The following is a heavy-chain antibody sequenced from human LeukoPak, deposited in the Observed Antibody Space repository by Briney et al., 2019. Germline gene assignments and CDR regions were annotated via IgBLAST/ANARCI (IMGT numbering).Heavy chain of an antibody. J-gene: IGHJ4*02. CDR3: AKRLPVAGVVNW. CDR1: GFTFSSYA. D-gene: IGHD3-3*01. CDR2: ISGGGDKA. V-gene: IGHV3-23*01. Sequence: GGSLRLSCAASGFTFSSYAMGWVRQAPGKGLEWVSVISGGGDKAYYADSAKGRFTISRDNARDTLYLQMNNLRAEDTAVYYCAKRLPVAGVVNWWGQGTLVTVSS.